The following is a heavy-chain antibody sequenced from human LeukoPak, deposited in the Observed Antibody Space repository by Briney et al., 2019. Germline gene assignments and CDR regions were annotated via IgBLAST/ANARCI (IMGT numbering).Heavy chain of an antibody. V-gene: IGHV4-59*01. D-gene: IGHD5-18*01. J-gene: IGHJ4*02. CDR2: IYYSGST. Sequence: SETLSLTCTVSGGSISSYYWSWIRQPPGKGLEWIGYIYYSGSTNYNPSLKSRVTISVDTSKNQFPLKLSSVTAADTAVYYCARGLTAMVLPFDYWGQGTLVTVSS. CDR3: ARGLTAMVLPFDY. CDR1: GGSISSYY.